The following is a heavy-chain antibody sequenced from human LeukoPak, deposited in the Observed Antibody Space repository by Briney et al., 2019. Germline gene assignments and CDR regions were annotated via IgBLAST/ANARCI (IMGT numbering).Heavy chain of an antibody. D-gene: IGHD5-24*01. Sequence: GGSLRLSCAASGFTVSSYRMNWVRQAPGKGLGWVSHISSGDSAVYYADSVKGRFTISRDSAKNSLFLQMSSLRAEDTAMYYCARATTYNFFNYWGQGTLVTVSS. V-gene: IGHV3-48*01. J-gene: IGHJ4*02. CDR3: ARATTYNFFNY. CDR2: ISSGDSAV. CDR1: GFTVSSYR.